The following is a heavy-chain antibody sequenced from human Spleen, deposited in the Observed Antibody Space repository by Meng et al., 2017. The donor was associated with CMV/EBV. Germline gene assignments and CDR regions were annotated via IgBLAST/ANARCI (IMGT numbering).Heavy chain of an antibody. Sequence: AWMSWVRQAPGKGLEWVGRIKSKTDGGTTDYAAPVKGRFTISRDDSKNTLYLQMNSLKTEDTAVYYCTTELYCSSTSCYTGGAFDIWGQGTMVTVSS. CDR3: TTELYCSSTSCYTGGAFDI. J-gene: IGHJ3*02. CDR2: IKSKTDGGTT. V-gene: IGHV3-15*01. D-gene: IGHD2-2*02. CDR1: AW.